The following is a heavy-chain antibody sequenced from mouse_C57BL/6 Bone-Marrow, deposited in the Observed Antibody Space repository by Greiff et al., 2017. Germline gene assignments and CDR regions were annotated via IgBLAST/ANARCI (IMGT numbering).Heavy chain of an antibody. CDR3: ARSPHYYVSHWYFDV. CDR1: GYTFTSYW. CDR2: IYPSDSET. J-gene: IGHJ1*03. Sequence: VQLQQPGAELVRPGSSVKLSCKASGYTFTSYWMDWVKQRPGQGLEWIGNIYPSDSETHYNQKFKDKATLTVDNSSSTAYMQLSSLTSEDTAVYYCARSPHYYVSHWYFDVWGTGTTVTVSS. D-gene: IGHD1-2*01. V-gene: IGHV1-61*01.